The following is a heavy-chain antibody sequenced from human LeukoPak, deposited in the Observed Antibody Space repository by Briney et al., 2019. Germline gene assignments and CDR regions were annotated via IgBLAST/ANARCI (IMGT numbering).Heavy chain of an antibody. V-gene: IGHV4-59*08. CDR3: ARHSDVGVVEYGMDV. CDR1: GDSINKYF. CDR2: ISHSGNT. J-gene: IGHJ6*02. Sequence: SETLSLTCTVSGDSINKYFWSWLRQSPGKGLEWIGYISHSGNTNYHPSLKSRVTISLDKSNNQFSLRLSSVTAADTAVYYCARHSDVGVVEYGMDVWGQGTTVTVSS.